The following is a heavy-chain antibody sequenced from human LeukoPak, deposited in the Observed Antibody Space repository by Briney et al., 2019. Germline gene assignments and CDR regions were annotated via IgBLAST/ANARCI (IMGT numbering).Heavy chain of an antibody. V-gene: IGHV6-1*01. CDR3: ARRAVVPAAIVAFDI. CDR2: TYYRSKWHN. CDR1: GDSVSSSSAV. D-gene: IGHD2-2*02. Sequence: SQTLSLTCAVSGDSVSSSSAVWNWIRQSPSRGLEWLGRTYYRSKWHNEYAESVKSRISITSDTSKNQFSLQLNSVTPEDTAVYYCARRAVVPAAIVAFDIWGQGTMVTVSS. J-gene: IGHJ3*02.